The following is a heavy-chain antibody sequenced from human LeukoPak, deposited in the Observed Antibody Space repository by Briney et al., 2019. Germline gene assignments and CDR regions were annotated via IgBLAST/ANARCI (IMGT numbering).Heavy chain of an antibody. J-gene: IGHJ4*02. V-gene: IGHV3-7*01. D-gene: IGHD5-12*01. Sequence: PGGSLRLSCAASGFTFSSYWMSWVRQAPGKGLEWVANIKQDGSEKYYVDSVKGRFTISRDNAKNSLYLQMNSLRVEDTALYYCVRDFSGESGYGGYWGPGTLVTVSS. CDR1: GFTFSSYW. CDR2: IKQDGSEK. CDR3: VRDFSGESGYGGY.